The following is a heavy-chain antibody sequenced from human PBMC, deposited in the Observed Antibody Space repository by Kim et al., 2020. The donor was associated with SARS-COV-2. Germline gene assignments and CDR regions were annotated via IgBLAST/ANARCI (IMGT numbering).Heavy chain of an antibody. D-gene: IGHD2-2*02. J-gene: IGHJ6*02. V-gene: IGHV3-33*01. CDR1: GFTFSSYG. CDR2: IWYDGSNK. Sequence: GGSLRLSCAASGFTFSSYGMHWVRQAPGKGLEWVAVIWYDGSNKYYADSVKGRFTISRDNSKNTLYLQMNSLRAEDTAVYYCARADIVVVPAAIQANPEGSSMDGWGQGTTVIVSS. CDR3: ARADIVVVPAAIQANPEGSSMDG.